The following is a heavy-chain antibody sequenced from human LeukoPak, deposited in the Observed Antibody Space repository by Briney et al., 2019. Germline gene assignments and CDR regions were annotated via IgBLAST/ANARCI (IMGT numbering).Heavy chain of an antibody. CDR2: IIPIFGTA. V-gene: IGHV1-69*05. Sequence: SVKVSXKASGGTFSSYAISWVRQAPGQGLEWMGGIIPIFGTANYAQKFQGRVTITTDESTSTAYMELSSLRSEDTAVYYCARDLCRLGYFDWFCAFDIWGQGTMVTVSS. CDR1: GGTFSSYA. J-gene: IGHJ3*02. D-gene: IGHD3-9*01. CDR3: ARDLCRLGYFDWFCAFDI.